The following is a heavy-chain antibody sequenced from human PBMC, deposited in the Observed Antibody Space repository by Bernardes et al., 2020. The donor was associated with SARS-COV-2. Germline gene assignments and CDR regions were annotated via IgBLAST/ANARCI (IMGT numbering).Heavy chain of an antibody. CDR3: AKDGLVAAAGIAPYYYYGMDV. D-gene: IGHD6-13*01. Sequence: GGSLRLSCAASGFTFSSYAMSWVRQAPGKGLEWVSAISGSGGSTYYADSVKGRFTISRDNSKNTLYLQMNSLRAEDTAVYYCAKDGLVAAAGIAPYYYYGMDVWGQGTTGTDSS. J-gene: IGHJ6*02. V-gene: IGHV3-23*01. CDR1: GFTFSSYA. CDR2: ISGSGGST.